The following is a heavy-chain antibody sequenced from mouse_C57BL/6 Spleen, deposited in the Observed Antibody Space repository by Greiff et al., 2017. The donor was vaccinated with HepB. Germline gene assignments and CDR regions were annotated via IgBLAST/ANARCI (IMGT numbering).Heavy chain of an antibody. CDR3: AIIYYDYDAWFAY. Sequence: EVQLQESGPGLVKPSQSLSLTCSVTGYSITSGYYWNWIRQFPGNKLEWMGYISYDGSNNYNPSLKNRISITRDTSKNQFFLKLNSVTTEDTATYYCAIIYYDYDAWFAYWGQGTLVTVSA. CDR2: ISYDGSN. D-gene: IGHD2-4*01. J-gene: IGHJ3*01. CDR1: GYSITSGYY. V-gene: IGHV3-6*01.